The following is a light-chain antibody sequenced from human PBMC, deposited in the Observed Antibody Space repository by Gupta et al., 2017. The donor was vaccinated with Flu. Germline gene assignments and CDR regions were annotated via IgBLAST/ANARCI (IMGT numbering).Light chain of an antibody. V-gene: IGLV1-44*01. CDR2: SNN. Sequence: QSVLSQPPSASGTPGQRVTICCSGSSSNIGSNPVNWYQQLPGTAPTLLIYSNNQRPSGVPDRFSGSKSGTSASLAISGLQSEDEADYSCAAWDDSLSGVVFGGGTKLTVL. J-gene: IGLJ2*01. CDR1: SSNIGSNP. CDR3: AAWDDSLSGVV.